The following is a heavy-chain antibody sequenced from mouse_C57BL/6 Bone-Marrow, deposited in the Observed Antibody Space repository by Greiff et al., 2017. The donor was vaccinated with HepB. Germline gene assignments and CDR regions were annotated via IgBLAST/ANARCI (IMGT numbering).Heavy chain of an antibody. J-gene: IGHJ3*01. V-gene: IGHV1-80*01. CDR2: IYPGDGDT. D-gene: IGHD1-1*01. Sequence: QVQLQQSGAELVKPGASVKISCKASGYAFSSYWMNWVKQRPGKGLEWIGQIYPGDGDTNYNGKFKGKATLTADKSSSTAYMQLSSLTSEDSAVYFCARTLIYYYGSSPFAYWGQGTLVTVSA. CDR1: GYAFSSYW. CDR3: ARTLIYYYGSSPFAY.